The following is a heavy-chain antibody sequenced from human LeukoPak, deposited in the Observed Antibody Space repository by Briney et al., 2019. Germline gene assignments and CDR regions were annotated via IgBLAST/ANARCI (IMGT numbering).Heavy chain of an antibody. CDR3: ARLPYSSSWYFDY. Sequence: SETVSLTCTVSGGSISSSSYYWGWIRQPPGKGLEWIGSIYYSGSTYYNPSLKSRVTISVDTSKNQFSLKLSSVTAADTAVYYCARLPYSSSWYFDYWGQGTLVTVSS. V-gene: IGHV4-39*01. CDR2: IYYSGST. D-gene: IGHD6-13*01. CDR1: GGSISSSSYY. J-gene: IGHJ4*02.